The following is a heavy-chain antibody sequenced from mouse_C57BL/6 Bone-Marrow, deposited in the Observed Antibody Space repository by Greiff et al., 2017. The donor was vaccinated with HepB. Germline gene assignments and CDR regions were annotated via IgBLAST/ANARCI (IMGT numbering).Heavy chain of an antibody. Sequence: QVQLQQSGAELVRPGPSVKMSCKASGYTFTNYWIGWAKQRPGHGLEWIGDIYPGGGYTNYNEKFKGKATLTADKSSSTAYMQFSSLTSEDSAIYYCAREEYSSGYYFDYWGQGTTLTVS. D-gene: IGHD1-2*01. V-gene: IGHV1-63*01. J-gene: IGHJ2*01. CDR3: AREEYSSGYYFDY. CDR1: GYTFTNYW. CDR2: IYPGGGYT.